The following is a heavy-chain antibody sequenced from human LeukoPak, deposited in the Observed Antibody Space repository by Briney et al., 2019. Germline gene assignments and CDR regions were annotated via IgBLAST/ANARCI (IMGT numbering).Heavy chain of an antibody. CDR1: GYTFTSYD. D-gene: IGHD2-21*01. J-gene: IGHJ4*02. V-gene: IGHV1-8*01. CDR2: MNPVSGHT. Sequence: ASVKVSCKASGYTFTSYDINWVRQATGQGLEWVGWMNPVSGHTGYAQKFQGRVTMTRNTSISPANMGLTSLASEDSAVYYCARVWGSIDYWGQGTVVTVSS. CDR3: ARVWGSIDY.